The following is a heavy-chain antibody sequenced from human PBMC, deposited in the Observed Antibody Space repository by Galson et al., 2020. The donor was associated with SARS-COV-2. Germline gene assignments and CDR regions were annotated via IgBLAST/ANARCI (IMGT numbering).Heavy chain of an antibody. CDR3: ARPGYSSSGITFDY. V-gene: IGHV4-39*01. Sequence: SETLSLTCNVSGDSITSSSYYWGWIRPPPGKGLEWIGSIYYSGSTPYNPSLKSPLSISVDTSKNSFSLRLTSVTAADTAVYYCARPGYSSSGITFDYWGQGTLVTVSS. D-gene: IGHD6-13*01. CDR1: GDSITSSSYY. CDR2: IYYSGST. J-gene: IGHJ4*02.